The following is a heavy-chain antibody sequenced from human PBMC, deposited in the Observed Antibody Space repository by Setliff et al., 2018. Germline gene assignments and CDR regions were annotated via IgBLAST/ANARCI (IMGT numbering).Heavy chain of an antibody. J-gene: IGHJ4*02. CDR3: ARGNGYCSGGACYFMFDY. CDR1: DGSSSSHY. CDR2: IHFSGTT. V-gene: IGHV4-59*11. D-gene: IGHD2-15*01. Sequence: LSLTCTVSDGSSSSHYWSWIRQPPGKGLEWIGYIHFSGTTNYNPSLKSRVTLSLDTSKNQFSLELSSVTAADTAMYYCARGNGYCSGGACYFMFDYWGQGTLVTVSS.